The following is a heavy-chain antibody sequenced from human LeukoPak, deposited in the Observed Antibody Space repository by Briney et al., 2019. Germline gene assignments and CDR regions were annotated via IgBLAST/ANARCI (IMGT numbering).Heavy chain of an antibody. J-gene: IGHJ6*03. Sequence: VASVKVSCKASGGTFSSYAISWVRQAPGQGLEWMGGIIPIFGTANYAQKFQGRVTITADKSTSTAYMELSSLRSEDTAVYYCATPRDSSSSFDYYYYYYMDVWGKGTTVTVSS. CDR2: IIPIFGTA. V-gene: IGHV1-69*06. CDR1: GGTFSSYA. CDR3: ATPRDSSSSFDYYYYYYMDV. D-gene: IGHD6-6*01.